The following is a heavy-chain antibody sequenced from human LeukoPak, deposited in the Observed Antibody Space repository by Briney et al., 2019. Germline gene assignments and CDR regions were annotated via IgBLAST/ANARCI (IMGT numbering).Heavy chain of an antibody. CDR1: GGSFSGYY. Sequence: SETLSLTCAVYGGSFSGYYWSWIRQPPGKGLEWIGEINHSGSTNYNPSLKSRVTISVDTSKNQFSLKLSSVTAADTAVYYCARREYSWSSGWTYYFDYWGQGTLVTVSS. V-gene: IGHV4-34*01. J-gene: IGHJ4*02. D-gene: IGHD6-19*01. CDR2: INHSGST. CDR3: ARREYSWSSGWTYYFDY.